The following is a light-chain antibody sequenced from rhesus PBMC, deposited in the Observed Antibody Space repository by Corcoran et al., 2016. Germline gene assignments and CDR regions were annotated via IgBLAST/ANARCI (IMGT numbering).Light chain of an antibody. CDR2: RTS. V-gene: IGKV3-17*03. J-gene: IGKJ1*01. CDR1: SSVSTS. CDR3: QQGNSIPPT. Sequence: EIVLTQSPTSMAVSQGERVTISCTASSSVSTSYLHWYQKKPGVPPRLLCYRTSSPASGGPARFMGCGSGASYTLVISSLEAEDAANYYCQQGNSIPPTFGQGTKVEIK.